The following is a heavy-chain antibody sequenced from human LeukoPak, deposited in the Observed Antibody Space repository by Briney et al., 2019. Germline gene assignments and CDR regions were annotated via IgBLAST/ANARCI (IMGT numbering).Heavy chain of an antibody. CDR2: IYYSGST. CDR1: GGSISSYY. V-gene: IGHV4-59*08. CDR3: ARVDTAMVSDWFDP. J-gene: IGHJ5*02. D-gene: IGHD5-18*01. Sequence: SETLSLTCTVSGGSISSYYWSWIRQPPGKGLEWIGYIYYSGSTNYNPSLKSRVTISVDTSKNQFFLKLSSVTAADTAVYYCARVDTAMVSDWFDPWGQGTLVTVSS.